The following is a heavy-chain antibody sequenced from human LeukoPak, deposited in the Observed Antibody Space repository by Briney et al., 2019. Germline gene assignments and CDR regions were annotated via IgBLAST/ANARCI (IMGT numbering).Heavy chain of an antibody. D-gene: IGHD1-14*01. J-gene: IGHJ6*03. CDR2: IYSGDRT. Sequence: AGGSLRLSCAASGFHVSSNYMGWVRLAPGKGPEWVSVIYSGDRTYYADSVKGRFTISRDNSRNTLYLQMNDLRAEDPAVYYCAYEGPSNNDYIDVWGEGTTVTVSS. V-gene: IGHV3-53*01. CDR3: AYEGPSNNDYIDV. CDR1: GFHVSSNY.